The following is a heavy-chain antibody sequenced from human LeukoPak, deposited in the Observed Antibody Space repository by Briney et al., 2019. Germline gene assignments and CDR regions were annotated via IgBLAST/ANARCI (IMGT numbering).Heavy chain of an antibody. J-gene: IGHJ4*02. CDR1: GGSFSGHY. CDR3: ARGYGYVDY. Sequence: PSETLSLTCVVHGGSFSGHYWSWIRQPPGKGLEWIGEIYHGGSTNYNPSLKSRVTISVDTSKNQFSLKLSSVTAADTAVYYCARGYGYVDYWGQGTLVTVSS. V-gene: IGHV4-34*01. CDR2: IYHGGST. D-gene: IGHD4-17*01.